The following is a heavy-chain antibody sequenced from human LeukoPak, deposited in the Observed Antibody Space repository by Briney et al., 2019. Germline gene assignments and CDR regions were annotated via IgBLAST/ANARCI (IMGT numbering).Heavy chain of an antibody. Sequence: SETLSLTCIVSGDSISSDYWSWIRQPPGKGLEWIGNINYSGSPNYNPSLKSRVILSIDTSKNEVSLNLRSVTAADTAVYYCARLDCAADTCYNYWGQGTLVTVSS. V-gene: IGHV4-59*08. CDR1: GDSISSDY. D-gene: IGHD2-15*01. CDR2: INYSGSP. CDR3: ARLDCAADTCYNY. J-gene: IGHJ4*02.